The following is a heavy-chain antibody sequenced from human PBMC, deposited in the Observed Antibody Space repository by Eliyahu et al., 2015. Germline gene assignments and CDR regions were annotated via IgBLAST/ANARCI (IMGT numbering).Heavy chain of an antibody. CDR3: ASTPDYGGNGPFDY. CDR2: IYTSGST. D-gene: IGHD4-23*01. J-gene: IGHJ4*02. CDR1: GGSISSYY. V-gene: IGHV4-4*07. Sequence: QVQLQESGPGLVKPSETLSLTCTVSGGSISSYYWSWIRQPAGKGLEWIGRIYTSGSTNYNPSLKSRVTMSVDTSKNQFSLKLSSVTAADTAVYYCASTPDYGGNGPFDYWGQGTLVTVSS.